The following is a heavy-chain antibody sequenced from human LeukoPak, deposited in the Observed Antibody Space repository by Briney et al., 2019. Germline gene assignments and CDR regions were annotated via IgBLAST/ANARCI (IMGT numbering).Heavy chain of an antibody. Sequence: PSETLSLTCTVSGGSISSHYWSWIRQPPGKGLEWIGYIYYSGSTNYNPSLKSRVTISVDTSKNQFSLKLSSVTAADTAVYYCARARSGSYYVFDYWGQGTLVTVSS. CDR3: ARARSGSYYVFDY. V-gene: IGHV4-59*11. CDR1: GGSISSHY. CDR2: IYYSGST. J-gene: IGHJ4*02. D-gene: IGHD1-26*01.